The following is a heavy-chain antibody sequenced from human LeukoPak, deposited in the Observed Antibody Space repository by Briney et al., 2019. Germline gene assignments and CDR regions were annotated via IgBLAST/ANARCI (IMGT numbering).Heavy chain of an antibody. Sequence: XASGFTFSNAWMSWVRQAPGKGLEWVGRIKSKTDGGTTDYAAPVKGRFTISRDDSKNTLYLQMNSLKTEDTAVYYCTTDFEPVNAFDIWGQGTMVTVSS. D-gene: IGHD3/OR15-3a*01. V-gene: IGHV3-15*01. J-gene: IGHJ3*02. CDR3: TTDFEPVNAFDI. CDR2: IKSKTDGGTT. CDR1: GFTFSNAW.